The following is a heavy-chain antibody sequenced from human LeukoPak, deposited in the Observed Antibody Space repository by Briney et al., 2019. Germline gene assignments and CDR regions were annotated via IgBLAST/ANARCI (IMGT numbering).Heavy chain of an antibody. Sequence: PGGSLRLSCAASGFTFSSYSMNWIRQAPGKGLEWVSYISSSGSTIYYADSVKGRFTISRDNAKNSLYLQMNSLRAEDTAVYCCARVFYGSGSRYFDYWGQGTLVTVSS. CDR2: ISSSGSTI. D-gene: IGHD3-10*01. CDR3: ARVFYGSGSRYFDY. CDR1: GFTFSSYS. J-gene: IGHJ4*02. V-gene: IGHV3-48*04.